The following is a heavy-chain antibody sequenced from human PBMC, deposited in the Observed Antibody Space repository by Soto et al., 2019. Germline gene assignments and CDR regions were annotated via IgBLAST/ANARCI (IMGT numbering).Heavy chain of an antibody. Sequence: SETLSLTCAVYGGSFSGYYWSWIRQPPGKGLEWIGEINHSGSTNYNPSLKSRVTISVDTSKNQFSLKLSSVTAADTAVYYCARTVEMATIHFDYWGQGTLVTV. D-gene: IGHD5-12*01. CDR3: ARTVEMATIHFDY. V-gene: IGHV4-34*01. CDR2: INHSGST. J-gene: IGHJ4*02. CDR1: GGSFSGYY.